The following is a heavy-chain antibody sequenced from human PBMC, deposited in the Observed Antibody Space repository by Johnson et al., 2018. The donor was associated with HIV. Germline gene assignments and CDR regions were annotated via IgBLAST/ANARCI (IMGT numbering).Heavy chain of an antibody. Sequence: QVQLVESGGGLVQPGGSLRLSCAASGFTFSSYAMHWVRQAPGKGLEWVAVISYDGSNKYYADSVKGRFTISRDNSKNTLYLQMNSLRAEDTAVYYFAKDRPLYVLHLFGAFDIWGQGTMVTVSS. CDR3: AKDRPLYVLHLFGAFDI. D-gene: IGHD2-15*01. J-gene: IGHJ3*02. V-gene: IGHV3-30*04. CDR2: ISYDGSNK. CDR1: GFTFSSYA.